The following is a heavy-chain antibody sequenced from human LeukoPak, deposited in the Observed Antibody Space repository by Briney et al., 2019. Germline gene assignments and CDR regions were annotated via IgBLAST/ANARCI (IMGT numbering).Heavy chain of an antibody. CDR1: GFTVTSNY. CDR2: IYSGGST. CDR3: AKGDSSGWFNWFDP. Sequence: PGGSLRLSCAASGFTVTSNYMSWVRQAPGKGLEWVSIIYSGGSTSYADSVKGRFTISRDSSKNTVYLQMNSLRAEDTAVYYCAKGDSSGWFNWFDPWGQGTLVTVSS. V-gene: IGHV3-66*01. J-gene: IGHJ5*02. D-gene: IGHD6-19*01.